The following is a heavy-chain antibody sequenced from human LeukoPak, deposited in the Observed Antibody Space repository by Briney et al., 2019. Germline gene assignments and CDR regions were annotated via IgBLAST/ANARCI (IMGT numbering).Heavy chain of an antibody. CDR2: IYWNDDK. J-gene: IGHJ4*02. Sequence: SGPTLLQPTQTLTLTFTFSGFSLSTNAVGVGWIRQPPGKALEWLSLIYWNDDKRYSPSLKSRLTITKDTSKNQVVLTMANMDPVDTATYYCAHRLMVSEAAGWALIYWGQGTLVTVSS. CDR3: AHRLMVSEAAGWALIY. V-gene: IGHV2-5*01. CDR1: GFSLSTNAVG. D-gene: IGHD6-13*01.